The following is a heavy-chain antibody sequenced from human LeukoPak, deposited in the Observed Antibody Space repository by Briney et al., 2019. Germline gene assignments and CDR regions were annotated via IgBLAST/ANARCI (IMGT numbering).Heavy chain of an antibody. CDR1: GGTFSSYA. Sequence: GASVKVSCKASGGTFSSYAISWVRQAPGQGLEWMGRIIPIFGTANYAQKFQGRVTITTDESTSTAYMELSSLRSEDTAVYYCASSYDSSGYTYFDYWGQRTLVTVSS. J-gene: IGHJ4*02. D-gene: IGHD3-22*01. CDR3: ASSYDSSGYTYFDY. V-gene: IGHV1-69*05. CDR2: IIPIFGTA.